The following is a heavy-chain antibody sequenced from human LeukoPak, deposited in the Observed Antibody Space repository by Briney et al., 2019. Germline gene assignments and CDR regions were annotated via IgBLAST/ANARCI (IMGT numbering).Heavy chain of an antibody. D-gene: IGHD2-15*01. CDR3: ARGQVGGPDY. J-gene: IGHJ4*02. Sequence: ASVKVSCKASGYTFTSYYMHWLRQAPGQGLEWMGIINPSGGSTSYAQKFQGRVTMTRNTSISTAYMELSSLRSEDTAVYYCARGQVGGPDYWGQGTLVTVSS. CDR2: INPSGGST. CDR1: GYTFTSYY. V-gene: IGHV1-46*01.